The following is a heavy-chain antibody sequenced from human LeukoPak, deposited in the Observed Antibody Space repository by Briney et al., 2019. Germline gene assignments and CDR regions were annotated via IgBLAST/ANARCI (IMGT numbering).Heavy chain of an antibody. V-gene: IGHV3-30*03. J-gene: IGHJ4*02. D-gene: IGHD6-13*01. CDR1: GFTFSSYG. CDR2: ISYDGSNK. CDR3: ARALAAAGTEAVY. Sequence: PGRSLRLSCAASGFTFSSYGMHWVRQAPGKGLEWVAVISYDGSNKYYADSVNGRFTISRDNSKNTLYLQMNSLRAEDTAVYYCARALAAAGTEAVYWGQGTLVTVSS.